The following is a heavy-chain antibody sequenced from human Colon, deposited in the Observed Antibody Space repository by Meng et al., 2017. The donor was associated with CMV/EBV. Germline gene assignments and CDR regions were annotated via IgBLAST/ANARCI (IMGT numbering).Heavy chain of an antibody. CDR2: TFYRSEWYT. Sequence: VSSNSVAWHWIRQSPSRGLEWLGRTFYRSEWYTNHAMSLRTRITFSADTSKNQFSLHLKFVTPEDTAVYYCARDLGYSGTYYAFDIWGQGTTVTVSS. V-gene: IGHV6-1*01. CDR1: VSSNSVA. J-gene: IGHJ6*02. CDR3: ARDLGYSGTYYAFDI. D-gene: IGHD1-26*01.